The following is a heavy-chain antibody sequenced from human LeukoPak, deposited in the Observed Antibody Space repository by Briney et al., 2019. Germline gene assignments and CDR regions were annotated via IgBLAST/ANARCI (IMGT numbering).Heavy chain of an antibody. CDR2: INPSGGSR. CDR1: GYTFTSYY. Sequence: SVTDSCKGSGYTFTSYYMHWVRQAPGQGLEGMGIINPSGGSRSYAQKFQGRVTMTRDTSTSTVYMELSKLRSEDTAVYYCAREHYYDSSGYLILDYWGQGTLVTVSS. D-gene: IGHD3-22*01. CDR3: AREHYYDSSGYLILDY. J-gene: IGHJ4*02. V-gene: IGHV1-46*01.